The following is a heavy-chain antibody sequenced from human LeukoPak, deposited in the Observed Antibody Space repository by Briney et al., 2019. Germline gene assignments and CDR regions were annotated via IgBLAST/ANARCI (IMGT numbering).Heavy chain of an antibody. CDR1: GFTFSNAW. J-gene: IGHJ4*02. CDR3: TSSLRVHYDILTGYSY. CDR2: IKSKTDGGTT. V-gene: IGHV3-15*01. Sequence: GGSLRLSCAASGFTFSNAWMSWVRQAPGKGLEWVGRIKSKTDGGTTDYAAPVKGRFTISRDDSKNTLYLQMNSLKTEDTAVYYCTSSLRVHYDILTGYSYWGQGTLVTVSS. D-gene: IGHD3-9*01.